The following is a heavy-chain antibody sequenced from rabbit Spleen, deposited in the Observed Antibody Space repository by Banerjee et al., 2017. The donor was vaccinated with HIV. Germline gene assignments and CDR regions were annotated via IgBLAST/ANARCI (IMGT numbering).Heavy chain of an antibody. Sequence: QEQLKETGGGLVQPGGSLKLSCKASGFSFSSRYYMCWVRQAPGKGLEWIACIYAGSSTSTYYATWAKGRFTISKTSSTTVTLQMTSLTAADTATYFCARETSSGWGVVSFYFNLWGPGTLVTVS. J-gene: IGHJ4*01. CDR3: ARETSSGWGVVSFYFNL. CDR1: GFSFSSRYY. CDR2: IYAGSSTST. D-gene: IGHD4-1*01. V-gene: IGHV1S45*01.